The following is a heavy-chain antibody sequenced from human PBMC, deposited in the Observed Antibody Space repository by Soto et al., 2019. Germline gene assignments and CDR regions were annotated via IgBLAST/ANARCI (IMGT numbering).Heavy chain of an antibody. J-gene: IGHJ4*02. V-gene: IGHV3-23*01. CDR1: GFTFSSYA. D-gene: IGHD3-3*01. CDR2: ISGSGGTT. Sequence: EVQLLESGGGLVQPGGSLRLSCAASGFTFSSYAMSWVRQAPGKGLECVSTISGSGGTTYYADSVKGRFTISRDHSTNTLYLQMNSLRAEATAVYYCAKVPSTTLFDVVSLFDYWGQGPLVTVSS. CDR3: AKVPSTTLFDVVSLFDY.